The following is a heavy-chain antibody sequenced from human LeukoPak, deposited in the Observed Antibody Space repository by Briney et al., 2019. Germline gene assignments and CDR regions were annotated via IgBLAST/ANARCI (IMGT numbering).Heavy chain of an antibody. Sequence: GGSLRLSCAASGFTSSDYAMHWVRQAPGKGLEWVAVMSHDESNEYYADSVKGRFTISRDNSKNTLYFQMNSLRAEDTGVYYCGRDSYGMDVWGQGTTVTVTS. J-gene: IGHJ6*02. CDR1: GFTSSDYA. V-gene: IGHV3-30*03. CDR2: MSHDESNE. D-gene: IGHD3-10*01. CDR3: GRDSYGMDV.